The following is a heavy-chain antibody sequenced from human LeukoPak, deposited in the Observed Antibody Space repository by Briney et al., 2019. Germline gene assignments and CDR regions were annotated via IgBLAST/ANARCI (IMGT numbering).Heavy chain of an antibody. D-gene: IGHD3-16*02. CDR2: IIPIFGSA. Sequence: SVKVSCRASGGIFSSYAINWVRQAPGQGLEWMGRIIPIFGSANYAQKFQGRVTITADKSTRTAYMELSSLRSEDTALYYCAKGSRLREGGSYRFWGQGTLVTVSS. CDR3: AKGSRLREGGSYRF. CDR1: GGIFSSYA. V-gene: IGHV1-69*06. J-gene: IGHJ4*02.